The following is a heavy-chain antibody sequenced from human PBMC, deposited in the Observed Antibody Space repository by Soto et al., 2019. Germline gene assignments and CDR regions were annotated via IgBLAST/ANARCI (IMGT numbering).Heavy chain of an antibody. CDR3: AKYRRTDAEGYRLDF. CDR1: GGSISGYY. J-gene: IGHJ4*02. D-gene: IGHD5-12*01. Sequence: SETLSLTCTLSGGSISGYYWSWIRQPPGKGLEWIGYVYYSGSTKYNPSLESRVTISVDMSNNQFSLMLTSVTAADTAVYYCAKYRRTDAEGYRLDFWGQGTLLTSPQ. V-gene: IGHV4-59*01. CDR2: VYYSGST.